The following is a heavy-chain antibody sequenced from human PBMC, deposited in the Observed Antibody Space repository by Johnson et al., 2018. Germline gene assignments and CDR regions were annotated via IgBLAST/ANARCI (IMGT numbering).Heavy chain of an antibody. D-gene: IGHD3-10*01. Sequence: QVQLVESGGGVVQPGRSLRLSCAASGFTFSSYGMHWVRQAPGKGLEWVAVISYDGSNKYYADSVKGRFTISRDNSKNTLYLQMNSLRAEDTAVYYCAKWGGAYYYYYYGMDVWGQGTTVTVSS. V-gene: IGHV3-30*18. CDR3: AKWGGAYYYYYYGMDV. CDR1: GFTFSSYG. CDR2: ISYDGSNK. J-gene: IGHJ6*02.